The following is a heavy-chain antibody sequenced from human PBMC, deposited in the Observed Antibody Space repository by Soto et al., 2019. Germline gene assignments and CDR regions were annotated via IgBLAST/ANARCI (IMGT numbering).Heavy chain of an antibody. V-gene: IGHV3-33*01. CDR1: GFIFSSYA. CDR3: ARNDDSSSNYYLDF. Sequence: VGSLRLSCSASGFIFSSYAIHWVRQAPGKGLEWVAIIWFDGKNKYYADSVKGRFVISRDNSRKVVFLQMNSLTAEDTAIYYCARNDDSSSNYYLDFWGQGTPVTVSS. D-gene: IGHD6-13*01. J-gene: IGHJ4*02. CDR2: IWFDGKNK.